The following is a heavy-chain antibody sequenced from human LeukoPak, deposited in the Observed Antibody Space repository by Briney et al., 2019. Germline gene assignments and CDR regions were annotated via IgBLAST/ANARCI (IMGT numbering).Heavy chain of an antibody. CDR2: IYYSGST. D-gene: IGHD2-2*01. CDR3: ARHCSSTSCYGTYFDY. J-gene: IGHJ4*02. CDR1: GVSISSYY. V-gene: IGHV4-59*08. Sequence: SETLSLTCTVSGVSISSYYWSWIRQPPGKGLEWIGYIYYSGSTNYNPSLKSRVTISVDTSKNQLSLKLSSVTAADTAVYYCARHCSSTSCYGTYFDYWGQGTLVTVSS.